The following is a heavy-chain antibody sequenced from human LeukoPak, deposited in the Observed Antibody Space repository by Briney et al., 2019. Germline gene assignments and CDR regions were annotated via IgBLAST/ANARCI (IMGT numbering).Heavy chain of an antibody. V-gene: IGHV3-23*01. CDR1: GFTFTSYA. CDR3: AKPLVSDYYDSSGYWGY. CDR2: ISGSGDST. J-gene: IGHJ4*02. Sequence: GGSLRLSCAASGFTFTSYAVNWVRQAPGKGLEWVSAISGSGDSTYYSDSVKGRFTISRDNSKNTLYVQMNSLRAEDTAVYYCAKPLVSDYYDSSGYWGYWGQGTLVTVSS. D-gene: IGHD3-22*01.